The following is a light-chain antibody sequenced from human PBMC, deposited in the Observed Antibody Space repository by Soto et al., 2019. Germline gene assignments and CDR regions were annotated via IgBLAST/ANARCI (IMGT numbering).Light chain of an antibody. CDR2: ATS. CDR1: QGISNW. CDR3: QQSSSFPLT. V-gene: IGKV1-12*01. Sequence: DIQMTQSPSFVSASVGDRVTITCRASQGISNWLAWYQQKPGKAPKLLIYATSNLQCGVPSRFSGSGSGTDFTLTIGSLQPEDSATYACQQSSSFPLTFGPGNKVDIK. J-gene: IGKJ3*01.